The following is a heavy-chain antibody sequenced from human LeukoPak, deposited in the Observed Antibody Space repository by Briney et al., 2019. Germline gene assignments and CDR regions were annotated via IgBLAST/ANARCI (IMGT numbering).Heavy chain of an antibody. V-gene: IGHV5-51*01. Sequence: GEPLKISCKGSGYSFTSYWIGWVRQMPGKGLEWMGIIYPGDSDTRYSPSFQGQVAISADKSISTAYLQWSSLKASDTAMYYCARLANEYYDILTGYYNGGYFDYWGQGTLVTVSS. CDR3: ARLANEYYDILTGYYNGGYFDY. CDR1: GYSFTSYW. CDR2: IYPGDSDT. J-gene: IGHJ4*02. D-gene: IGHD3-9*01.